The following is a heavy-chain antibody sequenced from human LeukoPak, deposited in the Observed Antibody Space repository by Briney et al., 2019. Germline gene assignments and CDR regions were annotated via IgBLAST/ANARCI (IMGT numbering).Heavy chain of an antibody. CDR2: IYYSGST. Sequence: PSETLSLTCTVSGGSISSSSYYWGWIRQPPGKGLEWIGSIYYSGSTYYNPSLKSRVTISVDTSKNQFSLKLSSVTAADTAVYYCAISNYEDAFDIWGQGTMVTVSS. D-gene: IGHD3-3*01. CDR1: GGSISSSSYY. V-gene: IGHV4-39*07. CDR3: AISNYEDAFDI. J-gene: IGHJ3*02.